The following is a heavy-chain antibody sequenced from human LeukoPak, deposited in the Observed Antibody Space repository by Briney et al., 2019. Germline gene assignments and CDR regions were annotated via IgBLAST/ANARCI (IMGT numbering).Heavy chain of an antibody. CDR3: ARTTTIYYYGMDV. D-gene: IGHD3-22*01. V-gene: IGHV1-2*02. Sequence: ASVKVSCKASGYTFTSYGISWVRQAPGQGLEWMGWINPNSGGTNYAQKFQGRVTMTRDTSISTAYMELSRLRSDDTAVYYCARTTTIYYYGMDVWGQGTTVTVSS. CDR1: GYTFTSYG. CDR2: INPNSGGT. J-gene: IGHJ6*02.